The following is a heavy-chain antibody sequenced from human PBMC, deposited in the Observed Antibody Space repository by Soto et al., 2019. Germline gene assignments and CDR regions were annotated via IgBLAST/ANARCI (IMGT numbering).Heavy chain of an antibody. J-gene: IGHJ1*01. CDR2: ISGSGGST. CDR1: GFTFSSYA. D-gene: IGHD4-17*01. CDR3: AKTRDGDYNRAEYFQH. Sequence: GGSLRLSCAASGFTFSSYAMSWVRQAPGKGLEWVSAISGSGGSTYYADSVKGRFTISRDNSKNTLYLQMNSLRAEDTAVYYCAKTRDGDYNRAEYFQHWGQGTLVTVSS. V-gene: IGHV3-23*01.